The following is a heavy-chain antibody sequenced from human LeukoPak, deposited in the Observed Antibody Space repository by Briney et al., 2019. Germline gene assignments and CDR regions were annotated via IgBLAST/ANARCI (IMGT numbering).Heavy chain of an antibody. D-gene: IGHD3-22*01. Sequence: ASVKVSCKASGYTFTSYAMHWVRQAPGQRLEWMGWINAGNGNTKYSQKFQGRVTITRDTSASTAYMELSSLRSEDTAVYYCARAGYYDGSGFYQAAYFWGQGTLITVSS. CDR1: GYTFTSYA. J-gene: IGHJ4*02. CDR2: INAGNGNT. CDR3: ARAGYYDGSGFYQAAYF. V-gene: IGHV1-3*01.